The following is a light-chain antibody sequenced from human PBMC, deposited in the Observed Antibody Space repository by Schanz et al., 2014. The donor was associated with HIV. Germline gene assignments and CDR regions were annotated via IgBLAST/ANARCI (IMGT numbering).Light chain of an antibody. CDR3: QHYGSS. CDR2: GAS. Sequence: EIVLTQSPATLSVSPGERATLSCRAGQSVNNYLAWYQQKPGQTPRLLIYGASTRATGIPDRFSGSGSGTDFTLTISRLGPEDFAVYYCQHYGSSFGPGTKVDIK. CDR1: QSVNNY. J-gene: IGKJ3*01. V-gene: IGKV3-20*01.